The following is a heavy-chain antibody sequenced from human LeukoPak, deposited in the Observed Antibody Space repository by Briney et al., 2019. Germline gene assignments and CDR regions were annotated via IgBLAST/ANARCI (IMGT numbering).Heavy chain of an antibody. J-gene: IGHJ3*02. Sequence: GGSLRLSCAASGFTFSSYGMHWVRQAPGKGLEWVAFIRYDGSNKYYADSVKGRFTISRDNSKNTLYLQMNSLRAEDTAVYYCAKDLQSGSYQRGAFDIWGQGTMVTVSS. CDR2: IRYDGSNK. V-gene: IGHV3-30*02. CDR3: AKDLQSGSYQRGAFDI. D-gene: IGHD1-26*01. CDR1: GFTFSSYG.